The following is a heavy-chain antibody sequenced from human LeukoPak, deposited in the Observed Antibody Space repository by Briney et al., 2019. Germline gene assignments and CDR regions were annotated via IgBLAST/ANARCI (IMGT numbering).Heavy chain of an antibody. J-gene: IGHJ4*02. CDR2: IYTSGST. CDR3: ARQVGYCSSTSCLYYFDY. V-gene: IGHV4-4*07. Sequence: SETLSLTCTVSGGSISSYYWSWIRQPAGKGLEWIGRIYTSGSTNYNPSLKSRVTMSVDTSKNQFSLKLSSVTAADTAVYYCARQVGYCSSTSCLYYFDYWGQGTLVAVSS. D-gene: IGHD2-2*03. CDR1: GGSISSYY.